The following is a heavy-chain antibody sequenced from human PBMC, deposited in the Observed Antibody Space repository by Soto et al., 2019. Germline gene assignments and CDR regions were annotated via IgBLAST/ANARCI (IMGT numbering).Heavy chain of an antibody. D-gene: IGHD6-25*01. CDR2: TNPNSGGT. V-gene: IGHV1-2*04. CDR1: GYTFTGXY. CDR3: ARDRGSGDAFDI. Sequence: VSCKASGYTFTGXYMRWVRQAPGQGLEWMGWTNPNSGGTNYAQKFRGWVTMTRDTSISTAYMELSRLKSDDTAVYYCARDRGSGDAFDIWGQGTMVTVSS. J-gene: IGHJ3*02.